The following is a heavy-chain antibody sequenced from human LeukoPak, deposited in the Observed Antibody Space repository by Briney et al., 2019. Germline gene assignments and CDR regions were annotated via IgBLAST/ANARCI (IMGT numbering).Heavy chain of an antibody. CDR1: GASVSSEY. CDR2: IYTSQST. Sequence: PPETLSLTCSVSGASVSSEYWSWIRQPPGRGLEWIGFIYTSQSTNYNPSLESRVTMSVDTSKNQFSLMLSSVTAADTAVYFCARILESEDYYYFMAVWGKGTTVTVSS. J-gene: IGHJ6*03. D-gene: IGHD3-3*01. V-gene: IGHV4-4*09. CDR3: ARILESEDYYYFMAV.